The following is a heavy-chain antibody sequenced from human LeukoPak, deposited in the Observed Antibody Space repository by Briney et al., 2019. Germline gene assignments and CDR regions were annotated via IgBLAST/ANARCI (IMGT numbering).Heavy chain of an antibody. D-gene: IGHD6-13*01. CDR2: IYHSGSP. CDR3: ARPYSSSQKYGMDV. J-gene: IGHJ6*02. V-gene: IGHV4-4*02. Sequence: SETLSLTCAVSGDSIASIDWWSWVRQAPGKGLEWIGEIYHSGSPNYNPSLQGRVTMSVDKSKTQFSLTLTSVTAADTAVYYCARPYSSSQKYGMDVWGQGTTVTVSS. CDR1: GDSIASIDW.